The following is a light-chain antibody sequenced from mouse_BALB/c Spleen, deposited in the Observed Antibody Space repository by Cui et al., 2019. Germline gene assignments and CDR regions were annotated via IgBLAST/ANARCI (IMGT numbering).Light chain of an antibody. CDR2: GAS. Sequence: DIVMTQSPSSLSVSAGEKVTMSCKSSQSLLNSGNQKNYLAWYQQKPGQPPKLVIYGASTRESGVPDRFTGSGSGTDFTLTISSVQAEDLAVYYCQNDHSYPYTFGGGTKLEIK. CDR3: QNDHSYPYT. CDR1: QSLLNSGNQKNY. V-gene: IGKV8-28*01. J-gene: IGKJ2*01.